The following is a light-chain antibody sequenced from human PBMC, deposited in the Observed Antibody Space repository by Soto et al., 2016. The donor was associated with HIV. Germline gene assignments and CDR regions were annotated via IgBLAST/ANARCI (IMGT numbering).Light chain of an antibody. CDR2: GKN. J-gene: IGLJ3*02. CDR3: NSRDSSGNQWV. CDR1: SLRRYY. V-gene: IGLV3-19*01. Sequence: SSELTQDPAVSAALGQTVRITCQGDSLRRYYASWYQQKPGQAPILVMYGKNNRPSGIPDRFSGSSSGNTGSLTITGTQAEDEADYYCNSRDSSGNQWVFGGGTKLTVL.